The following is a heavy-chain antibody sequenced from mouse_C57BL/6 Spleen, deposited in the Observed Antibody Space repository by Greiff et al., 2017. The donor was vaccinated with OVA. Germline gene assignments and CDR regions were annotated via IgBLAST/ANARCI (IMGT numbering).Heavy chain of an antibody. CDR1: GYAFSSSW. V-gene: IGHV1-82*01. CDR3: ARSGYDYDDYYYYAMDY. D-gene: IGHD2-4*01. Sequence: QVQLQQSGPELVKPGASVKISCKASGYAFSSSWMNWVKQRPGKGLEWIGRIYPGDGDTNYNGKFKGKAKLTADKSSSTAYMQLSSLTSEDSAVYFCARSGYDYDDYYYYAMDYWGQGTSVTVSS. J-gene: IGHJ4*01. CDR2: IYPGDGDT.